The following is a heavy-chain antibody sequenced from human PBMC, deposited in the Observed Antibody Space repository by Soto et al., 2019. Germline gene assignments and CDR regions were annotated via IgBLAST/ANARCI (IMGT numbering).Heavy chain of an antibody. V-gene: IGHV4-30-4*01. CDR1: GGSISSGDYY. J-gene: IGHJ4*02. CDR3: ARVKNGSPYFDY. CDR2: IYYSGST. D-gene: IGHD2-8*01. Sequence: TLSLTCTVSGGSISSGDYYWSWIRQPPGKGLEWIGYIYYSGSTYYNPSLKSRVTISVDTSKNQFSLKLSSVTAADTAVYYCARVKNGSPYFDYWGQGTLVTVSS.